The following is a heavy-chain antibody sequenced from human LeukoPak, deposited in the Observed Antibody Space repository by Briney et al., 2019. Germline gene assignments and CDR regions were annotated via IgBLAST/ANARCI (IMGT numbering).Heavy chain of an antibody. J-gene: IGHJ6*02. D-gene: IGHD3-3*02. CDR1: GGSISSYY. Sequence: KSSETLSLTCTVSGGSISSYYWSWIQQPPGKGLEWIGYIYYSGSTNYNPSLKSRVTISVDTSKNQFSLKLSSVTAADTAVYYCAREMQHSYGMDVWGQGTTVTVSS. CDR2: IYYSGST. V-gene: IGHV4-59*01. CDR3: AREMQHSYGMDV.